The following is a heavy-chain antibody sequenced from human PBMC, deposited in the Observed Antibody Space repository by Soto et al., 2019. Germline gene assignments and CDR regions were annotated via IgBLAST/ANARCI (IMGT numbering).Heavy chain of an antibody. Sequence: EVQLLESGGGLEQHGGSLRLSCAASGFTFSSYAMSWVRQAPGKGLEWVSAISGSGGSTYYADSVKGRFTISRDNSKNTLYLQMNSLRAEDTAVYYCAKDGNPIPYLTGYYRLGWFDPWGQGTLVTVSS. J-gene: IGHJ5*02. CDR3: AKDGNPIPYLTGYYRLGWFDP. V-gene: IGHV3-23*01. CDR1: GFTFSSYA. D-gene: IGHD3-9*01. CDR2: ISGSGGST.